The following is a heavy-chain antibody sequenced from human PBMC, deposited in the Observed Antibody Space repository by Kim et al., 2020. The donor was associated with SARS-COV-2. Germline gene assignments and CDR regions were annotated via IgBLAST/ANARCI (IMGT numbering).Heavy chain of an antibody. J-gene: IGHJ4*02. CDR3: ARKSWNYVH. CDR2: GGT. V-gene: IGHV1-2*02. D-gene: IGHD1-7*01. Sequence: GGTNYAQKFQGRVTMTRDTSISTAYMELSRLRSDDTAVYYCARKSWNYVHWGQGTLVTVSS.